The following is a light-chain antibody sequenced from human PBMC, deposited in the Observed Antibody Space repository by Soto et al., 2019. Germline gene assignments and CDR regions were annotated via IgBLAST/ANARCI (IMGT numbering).Light chain of an antibody. CDR1: QSVSNY. V-gene: IGKV3-11*01. CDR2: DTF. Sequence: IVLTQSPATLSLSPGARATLSCRAGQSVSNYLAWYQQKPGQAPRLLIYDTFNRGTGIPARFSGSGSGTDFTLTSSSLEPEDLEVYRCVPRRTWPWTSGQGTKVEIK. J-gene: IGKJ1*01. CDR3: VPRRTWPWT.